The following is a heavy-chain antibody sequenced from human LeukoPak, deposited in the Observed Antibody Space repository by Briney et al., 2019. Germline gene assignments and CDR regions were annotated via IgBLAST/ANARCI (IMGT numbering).Heavy chain of an antibody. Sequence: SETLSLTCAVYGGSFSGYYWSWIRQPPGKGLEWIGEINHSGSTNYNPSLKSRVTISVDTSKNQFSLKLSSVTAADTAVYYCAGGGVRGVIITKFDPWGQGTLVTVSS. CDR1: GGSFSGYY. V-gene: IGHV4-34*01. J-gene: IGHJ5*02. CDR2: INHSGST. D-gene: IGHD3-10*01. CDR3: AGGGVRGVIITKFDP.